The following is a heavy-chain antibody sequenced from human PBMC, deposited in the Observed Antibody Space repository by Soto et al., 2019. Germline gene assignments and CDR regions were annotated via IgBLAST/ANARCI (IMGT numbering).Heavy chain of an antibody. J-gene: IGHJ6*02. D-gene: IGHD5-18*01. CDR2: IGTAGDT. V-gene: IGHV3-13*01. Sequence: GGSLRLSCAASGFTFSDYDMHWGRQATGKGLEWVSAIGTAGDTYYTGSVKGRFTISRENAKNSLYLQMYSLRAGETAVYYCAREGLKDIAMVYYYYFGMDVWGQGTTVTVSS. CDR3: AREGLKDIAMVYYYYFGMDV. CDR1: GFTFSDYD.